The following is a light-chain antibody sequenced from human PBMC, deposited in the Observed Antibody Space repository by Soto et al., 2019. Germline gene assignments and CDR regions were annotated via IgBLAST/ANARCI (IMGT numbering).Light chain of an antibody. CDR3: QQRRNWPYT. CDR2: DAS. Sequence: EIVMTQSPATLSLSPGERADLFCRASQSVGTILAWYQQKAGQAPRLLIYDASNRATDVPSRFSGRGSGTDFALSISSLEPDDFAVYYCQQRRNWPYTFGQGTKLEIK. CDR1: QSVGTI. V-gene: IGKV3-11*01. J-gene: IGKJ2*01.